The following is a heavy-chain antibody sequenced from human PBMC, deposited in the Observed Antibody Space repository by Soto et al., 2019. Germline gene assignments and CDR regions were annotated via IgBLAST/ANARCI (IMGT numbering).Heavy chain of an antibody. CDR1: GYSFTSYW. J-gene: IGHJ6*02. D-gene: IGHD3-3*01. V-gene: IGHV5-51*01. Sequence: PGESLKISCKGSGYSFTSYWIGWVRQMPGKGLEWMGIIYPGDSDTRYSPSFQGQVTISADKSISTAYLQWSSLKASDTAMYYCARVPRSYYDFWSGYQGDYGMDVWGQGTTVTVSS. CDR2: IYPGDSDT. CDR3: ARVPRSYYDFWSGYQGDYGMDV.